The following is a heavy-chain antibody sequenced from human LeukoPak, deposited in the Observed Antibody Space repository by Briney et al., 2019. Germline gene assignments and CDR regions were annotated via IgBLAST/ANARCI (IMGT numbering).Heavy chain of an antibody. J-gene: IGHJ3*02. CDR3: ARVQGIIVVVITGDDAFDI. CDR2: MNPNSGNT. Sequence: ASVKVSCKASGYTFTSYDINWVRQATGQGLEWMGWMNPNSGNTGYAQKFQGRVTMTTDTSTSTAYMELRSLRSDDTAVYYCARVQGIIVVVITGDDAFDIWGQGTMVTASS. CDR1: GYTFTSYD. V-gene: IGHV1-8*01. D-gene: IGHD3-22*01.